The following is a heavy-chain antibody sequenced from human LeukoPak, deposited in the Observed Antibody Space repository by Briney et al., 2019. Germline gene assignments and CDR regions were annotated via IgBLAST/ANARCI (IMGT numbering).Heavy chain of an antibody. CDR3: ATAIVREYDY. V-gene: IGHV3-23*01. J-gene: IGHJ4*02. Sequence: GGSLRLSCAASGFTFSSYAMSWVRQAPGKGLEWVSTFTGSGDTTYYADSVKGRFTISRDNSKRKLYLQMNSLRAEDTAIYYCATAIVREYDYWGQGTLVTVSS. CDR1: GFTFSSYA. D-gene: IGHD3-10*01. CDR2: FTGSGDTT.